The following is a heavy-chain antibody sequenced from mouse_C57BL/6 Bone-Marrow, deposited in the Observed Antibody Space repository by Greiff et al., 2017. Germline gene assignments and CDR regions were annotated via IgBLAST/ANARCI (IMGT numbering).Heavy chain of an antibody. J-gene: IGHJ3*01. Sequence: EVKVVESGGGLVKPGGSLKLSCAASGFTFSDYGMHWVRQAPEKGLEWVAYISSGGSTIYYADTVKGRFTISRDNAKNTRFLQMTSLRSEDTAMXYCARGLAWFAYWGQGTLVTVSA. CDR3: ARGLAWFAY. CDR1: GFTFSDYG. V-gene: IGHV5-17*01. CDR2: ISSGGSTI.